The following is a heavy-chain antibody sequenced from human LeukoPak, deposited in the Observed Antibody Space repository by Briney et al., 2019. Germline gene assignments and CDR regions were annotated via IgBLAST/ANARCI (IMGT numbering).Heavy chain of an antibody. D-gene: IGHD3-22*01. Sequence: GESLKISCKGSGYSFTGYWIGWVRQMPGKGLEWMGIIYPGDSDTRYSPSFQGQVTISADKSISTAYLQWSSLKASDTAMYYCASPSDYYDSSGYYDDAFDIWGQGTMVTVSS. CDR3: ASPSDYYDSSGYYDDAFDI. CDR2: IYPGDSDT. CDR1: GYSFTGYW. V-gene: IGHV5-51*01. J-gene: IGHJ3*02.